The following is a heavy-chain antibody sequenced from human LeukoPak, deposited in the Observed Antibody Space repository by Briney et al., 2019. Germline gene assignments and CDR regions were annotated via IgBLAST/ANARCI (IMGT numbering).Heavy chain of an antibody. CDR3: ARDVASRTADY. J-gene: IGHJ4*02. Sequence: GGSLRLSCAASGFNFSTYWMSWVRQAPGKGLEWVGNIKEDGSEKYYVDSVKGLFTISRDNAKNSLYLQMNNLRTEDTAVYYCARDVASRTADYWGQGTLVTVSS. CDR2: IKEDGSEK. D-gene: IGHD6-6*01. CDR1: GFNFSTYW. V-gene: IGHV3-7*01.